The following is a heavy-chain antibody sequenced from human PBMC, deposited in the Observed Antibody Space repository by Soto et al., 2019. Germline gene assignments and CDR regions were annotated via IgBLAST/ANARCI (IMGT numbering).Heavy chain of an antibody. V-gene: IGHV4-4*07. CDR3: ARGSSRWDY. J-gene: IGHJ4*02. CDR2: IYSGGRN. Sequence: SETLSLTCAVSGGSINTYYWSWVRQPPGKGLEWIGRIYSGGRNNYNPSLKSRVTMSVDTSKNQFSLRLSSVTAADTAMYYCARGSSRWDYWGQGTLVTVSS. CDR1: GGSINTYY. D-gene: IGHD6-13*01.